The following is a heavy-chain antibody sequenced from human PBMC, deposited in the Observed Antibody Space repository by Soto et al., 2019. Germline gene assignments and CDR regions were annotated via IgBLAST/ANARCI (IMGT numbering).Heavy chain of an antibody. Sequence: SETLSLTCSVSGGSISSGARYWSWIRQPPGKGLEWIGYIYYSGTTYHNPSLKSRVTISVDTSKNQFSLKLSSVTAADTAVYYCARVWSGYYKFDSWGQGTLVTVSS. CDR2: IYYSGTT. V-gene: IGHV4-30-4*01. CDR1: GGSISSGARY. CDR3: ARVWSGYYKFDS. D-gene: IGHD3-3*01. J-gene: IGHJ4*02.